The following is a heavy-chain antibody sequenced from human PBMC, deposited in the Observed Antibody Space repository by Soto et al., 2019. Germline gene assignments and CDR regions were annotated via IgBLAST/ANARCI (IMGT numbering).Heavy chain of an antibody. V-gene: IGHV4-31*03. J-gene: IGHJ6*02. D-gene: IGHD3-9*01. CDR3: ARVKGYDILTGYRYYYGMDV. Sequence: SETLCLRCTVSGGPISSGGYYCSWIRQHPGKGLEWIGYIYYSGSTYYNPSLKSRVTISVDTSKNQFSLKLSSVTAADTAVYYCARVKGYDILTGYRYYYGMDVRGQGTTVT. CDR1: GGPISSGGYY. CDR2: IYYSGST.